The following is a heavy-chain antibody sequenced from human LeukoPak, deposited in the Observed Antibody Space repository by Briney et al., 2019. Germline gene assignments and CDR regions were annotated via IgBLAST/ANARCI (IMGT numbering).Heavy chain of an antibody. CDR2: IYPGDSDT. Sequence: GESLKISCKGSGYSFTSYWIGWVRQMPGKGLEWMGIIYPGDSDTRYSSSFQGQVTISADKSINTAYLQWSSLKASDTAMYYCAGGYYFEGRVYFLTYGARGPRVPSSS. D-gene: IGHD3-22*01. CDR3: AGGYYFEGRVYFLTY. CDR1: GYSFTSYW. J-gene: IGHJ4*02. V-gene: IGHV5-51*01.